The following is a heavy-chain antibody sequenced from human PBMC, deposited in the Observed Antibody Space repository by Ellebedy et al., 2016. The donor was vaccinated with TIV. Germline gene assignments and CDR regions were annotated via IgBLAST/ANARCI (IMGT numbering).Heavy chain of an antibody. V-gene: IGHV3-64*04. J-gene: IGHJ4*02. CDR3: ASPKEQYQLLTPLYN. Sequence: GESLKISCSGSGFTFSTYAMHWVRQAPGKGLEYVSAISGNGGSTYYADSVKGRFTISRDNSQTTLYLQMNILTVADTAVYYCASPKEQYQLLTPLYNWGQGTLLTVSS. CDR2: ISGNGGST. CDR1: GFTFSTYA. D-gene: IGHD1-1*01.